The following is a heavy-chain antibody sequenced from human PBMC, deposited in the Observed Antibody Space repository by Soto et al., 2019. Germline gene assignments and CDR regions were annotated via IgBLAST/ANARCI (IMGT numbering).Heavy chain of an antibody. CDR2: ISTDNGRT. CDR1: GYTLSNNG. Sequence: QVQLVQSGPEMKKPGASVRVSCKVSGYTLSNNGLSWVRQAPGQRFEWPGWISTDNGRTNYAQKFRGRVSMTTDTSTGTAYMELTNLRSDDTAVYYCVRDDGGLVRYYYHGWDVWGQGATVTVTS. CDR3: VRDDGGLVRYYYHGWDV. V-gene: IGHV1-18*04. D-gene: IGHD6-6*01. J-gene: IGHJ6*02.